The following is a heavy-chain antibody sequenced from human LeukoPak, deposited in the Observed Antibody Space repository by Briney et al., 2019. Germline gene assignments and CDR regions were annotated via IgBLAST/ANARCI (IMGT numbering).Heavy chain of an antibody. CDR2: VYYSGNT. CDR3: ARRGLPVARYGMDV. Sequence: SETLSLTCTVSGGSISSSRYYWAWIRQPPGRGLEWIGSVYYSGNTYYNPSLESRVTISVDTSKNQFSLKLTSATATDTALYYCARRGLPVARYGMDVWGPGTTVTVSS. D-gene: IGHD4-23*01. CDR1: GGSISSSRYY. J-gene: IGHJ6*02. V-gene: IGHV4-39*01.